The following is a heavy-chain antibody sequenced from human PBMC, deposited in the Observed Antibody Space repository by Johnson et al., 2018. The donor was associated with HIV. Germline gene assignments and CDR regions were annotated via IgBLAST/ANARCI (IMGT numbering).Heavy chain of an antibody. V-gene: IGHV3-11*04. D-gene: IGHD3-22*01. CDR2: ISSSGSTI. J-gene: IGHJ3*02. CDR3: ARDRELISFSDDDRSGYPWPGAFDI. CDR1: GFTFSDYY. Sequence: QMQLVESGGGLVKPGGSLRLSCAASGFTFSDYYMSWIRQAPGKGLEWVSYISSSGSTIYYADSVKGRFPIPRDNAKNSLYLQMNSWGAEDTAVYYCARDRELISFSDDDRSGYPWPGAFDIWGQGTMVTVSS.